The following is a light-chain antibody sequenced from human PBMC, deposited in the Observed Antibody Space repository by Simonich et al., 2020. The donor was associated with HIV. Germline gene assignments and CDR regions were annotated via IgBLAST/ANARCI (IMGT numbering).Light chain of an antibody. J-gene: IGKJ4*01. CDR3: QRLKS. Sequence: DIQMTQSPSTLSASVGDRVTITCRASQTISNWLAWYQQKPGKAPKLLIYAASTLQSGVPSRFSGSGSGTEFTLTISSLQPEDFATYYCQRLKSFGGGTKVEIK. V-gene: IGKV1-5*01. CDR2: AAS. CDR1: QTISNW.